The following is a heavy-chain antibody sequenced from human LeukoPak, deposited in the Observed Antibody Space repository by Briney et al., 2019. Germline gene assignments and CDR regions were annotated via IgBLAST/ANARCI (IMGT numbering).Heavy chain of an antibody. J-gene: IGHJ6*02. Sequence: GASVKVSCKASGYTFTGYYMHWVRQAPGQGLEWMGWINPNSGGTNYAQKFQGRVTMTRDTSISTAYMELSRLRSDDTAVYYCARDEGYCSSTSSSNYYYYGMDVWGQGTTVTVSS. CDR3: ARDEGYCSSTSSSNYYYYGMDV. D-gene: IGHD2-2*01. CDR1: GYTFTGYY. CDR2: INPNSGGT. V-gene: IGHV1-2*02.